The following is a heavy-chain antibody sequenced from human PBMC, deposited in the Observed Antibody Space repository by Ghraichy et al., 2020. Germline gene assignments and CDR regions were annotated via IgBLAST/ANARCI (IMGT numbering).Heavy chain of an antibody. J-gene: IGHJ3*02. V-gene: IGHV1-46*01. CDR3: ARDYYDDAFDI. CDR1: GYTFTSYY. D-gene: IGHD3-22*01. Sequence: ASVKVSCKASGYTFTSYYMHWVRQAPGQGLEWMGIINPSGGSTSYAQKFQGRVTMTRDTSMSTVYMELSSLRSEDTAVYYCARDYYDDAFDIWGQGTMVTISS. CDR2: INPSGGST.